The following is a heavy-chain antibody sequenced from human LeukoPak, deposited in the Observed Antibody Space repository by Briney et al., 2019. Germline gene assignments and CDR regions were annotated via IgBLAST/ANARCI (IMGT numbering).Heavy chain of an antibody. V-gene: IGHV4-4*07. CDR3: AGWPSSYYYYYMDV. D-gene: IGHD6-6*01. Sequence: SETLSLTCTVSGGSISSYYWSWIRQPAGKGLEWIGRIYTSGSTNYNPSLKSRVTISVDTSKNQFSLKLSSVTAADTAVYYCAGWPSSYYYYYMDVWGKGTTVTVSS. J-gene: IGHJ6*03. CDR1: GGSISSYY. CDR2: IYTSGST.